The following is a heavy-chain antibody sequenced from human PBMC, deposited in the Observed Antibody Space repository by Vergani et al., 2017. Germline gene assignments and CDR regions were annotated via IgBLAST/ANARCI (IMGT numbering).Heavy chain of an antibody. CDR1: GGSISSYY. Sequence: QVQLQESGPGLVKPSETLSLTCTVSGGSISSYYWSWIRQPAGKGLEWIGRIYTSGSTNYNPSLKRRVTMSVDTSKNQFSLKLSSVTAADTAVYYCATSGSYYRRDAFDIWGQGTMVTVSS. CDR2: IYTSGST. J-gene: IGHJ3*02. CDR3: ATSGSYYRRDAFDI. V-gene: IGHV4-4*07. D-gene: IGHD1-26*01.